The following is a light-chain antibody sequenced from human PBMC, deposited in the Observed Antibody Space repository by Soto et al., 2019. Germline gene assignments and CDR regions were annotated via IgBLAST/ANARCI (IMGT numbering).Light chain of an antibody. CDR3: QQSYSTPWT. J-gene: IGKJ1*01. Sequence: DIQMTQSPSSLSASVGDRVTITCRASQSITTYLNWYQQKPGKAPKLLIYSASSLQGGASSRFSGSGSGTEFTLTINSLQPEDFATYYCQQSYSTPWTFGQGTQVDIK. CDR2: SAS. V-gene: IGKV1-39*01. CDR1: QSITTY.